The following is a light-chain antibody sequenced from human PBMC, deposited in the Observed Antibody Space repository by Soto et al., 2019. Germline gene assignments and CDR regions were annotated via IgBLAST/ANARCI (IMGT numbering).Light chain of an antibody. Sequence: QSVLTQPPSACGTPGQRVTISCSGSSSNIESNTVTWYQQLPGTAPKLVIYSNYYRRAWVPDRFSGSTSGTSAALVIRGLQSEDEAADHCAAWDDILNGYVLXGGTKVTVL. CDR2: SNY. J-gene: IGLJ1*01. CDR3: AAWDDILNGYV. V-gene: IGLV1-44*01. CDR1: SSNIESNT.